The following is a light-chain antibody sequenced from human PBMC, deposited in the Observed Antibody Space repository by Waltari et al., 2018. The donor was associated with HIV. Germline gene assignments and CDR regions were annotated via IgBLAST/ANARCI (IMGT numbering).Light chain of an antibody. Sequence: QSVLTQPPSASGTPGQRVTISCSGSGSNIGSTYVYWSQHLPGTAPKLLIYRNTQRPSGVPDRFSGSKSGTSASLAISGLRSEDEADYYCAAWDDSRRGVFGGGTKLTVL. CDR3: AAWDDSRRGV. J-gene: IGLJ2*01. V-gene: IGLV1-47*01. CDR1: GSNIGSTY. CDR2: RNT.